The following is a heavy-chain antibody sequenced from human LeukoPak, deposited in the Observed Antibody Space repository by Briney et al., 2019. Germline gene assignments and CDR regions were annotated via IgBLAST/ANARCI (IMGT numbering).Heavy chain of an antibody. V-gene: IGHV1-2*02. CDR1: GYSFTGYF. CDR3: ARRGLAASSDS. Sequence: ASVKVSCKASGYSFTGYFILWMRQAPGQGLEWLGLINPHRGSTNYAPKFQGRVTSTRETSINTVYLEVTSLRPDDTAIYYCARRGLAASSDSWGQGTLVTVSS. D-gene: IGHD2-15*01. CDR2: INPHRGST. J-gene: IGHJ4*02.